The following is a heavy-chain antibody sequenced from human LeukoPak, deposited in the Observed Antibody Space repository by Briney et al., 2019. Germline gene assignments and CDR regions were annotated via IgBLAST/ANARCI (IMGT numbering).Heavy chain of an antibody. J-gene: IGHJ4*02. D-gene: IGHD3-22*01. CDR1: GGSISSSSYY. CDR2: IYYSGST. V-gene: IGHV4-39*07. Sequence: SETLSLTCTVSGGSISSSSYYWGWIRQPPGKGLEWIGSIYYSGSTYYNPSLKSRVTISVDTSKNQFSLKLSSVTAADTAVYYCARGGYYDSSGYRLDAIDYWGQGTLVTVSS. CDR3: ARGGYYDSSGYRLDAIDY.